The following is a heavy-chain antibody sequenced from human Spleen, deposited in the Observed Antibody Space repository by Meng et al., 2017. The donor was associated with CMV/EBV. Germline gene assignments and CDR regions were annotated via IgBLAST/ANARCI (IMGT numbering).Heavy chain of an antibody. CDR2: ISSSGSTI. CDR1: GFTFSDYY. J-gene: IGHJ4*02. CDR3: AKDGGKYCSTTGCYSFDY. Sequence: GGSLRLSCAASGFTFSDYYMSWIRQAPGKGLEWVSYISSSGSTIYHADSVKGRFTISRDNAKNSLYLQMNSLRAEDTAVYYCAKDGGKYCSTTGCYSFDYWGQGTLVTVSS. V-gene: IGHV3-11*01. D-gene: IGHD2-2*01.